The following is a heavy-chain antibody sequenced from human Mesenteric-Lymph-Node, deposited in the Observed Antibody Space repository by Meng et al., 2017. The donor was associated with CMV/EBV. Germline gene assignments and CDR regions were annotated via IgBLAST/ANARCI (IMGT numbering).Heavy chain of an antibody. J-gene: IGHJ4*02. D-gene: IGHD5-18*01. CDR2: ISHSGST. CDR1: GGSFSGSY. CDR3: ARDHVNTTVVTSGLDF. Sequence: YGGSFSGSYWSWIRPPPGKGLEWIGEISHSGSTNYNPSLKRRVTISLDTSNNQFSLRLRSVTAADTGVYYCARDHVNTTVVTSGLDFWGQGTLVTVSS. V-gene: IGHV4-34*01.